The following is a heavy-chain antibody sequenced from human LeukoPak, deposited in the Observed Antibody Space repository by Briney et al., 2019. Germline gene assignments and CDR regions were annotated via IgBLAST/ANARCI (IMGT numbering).Heavy chain of an antibody. J-gene: IGHJ4*02. CDR3: ARSPTKRVTEDY. CDR2: IYTSGST. Sequence: SETLSLTCTVSGGSISSYYWSWIRQPAGKGLEWIGRIYTSGSTNYNPSLKCRVTMSVDTSKNQFSLKLSSVTAADTAVYYCARSPTKRVTEDYWSQGTLVTVSS. D-gene: IGHD5-18*01. V-gene: IGHV4-4*07. CDR1: GGSISSYY.